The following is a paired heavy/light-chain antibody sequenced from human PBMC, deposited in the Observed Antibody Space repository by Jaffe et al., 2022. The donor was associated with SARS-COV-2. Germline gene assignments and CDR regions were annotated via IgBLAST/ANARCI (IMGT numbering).Heavy chain of an antibody. Sequence: QVQLVQSGAEMKKPGSSVKVSCKASGGTFSNYAINWLRQAPGQGLEWMGGVIPIMGTSNFAHKFRGRVTSVADESTSTAYMELTSLTSEDTAVYFCARESGDRHGFDIWGQGTMVTVSS. CDR3: ARESGDRHGFDI. CDR2: VIPIMGTS. V-gene: IGHV1-69*01. CDR1: GGTFSNYA. D-gene: IGHD4-17*01. J-gene: IGHJ3*02.
Light chain of an antibody. CDR3: QQYHDWYT. CDR1: QSVSSH. V-gene: IGKV3-15*01. J-gene: IGKJ2*01. Sequence: EIVMTQSPATLSVSPGERATLSCRASQSVSSHVAWYQQKPGQAPRLLIYGVSTRATGIPARFSGSGSGTEFTLTISSLQSEDFAVYYCQQYHDWYTFGQGTKLEI. CDR2: GVS.